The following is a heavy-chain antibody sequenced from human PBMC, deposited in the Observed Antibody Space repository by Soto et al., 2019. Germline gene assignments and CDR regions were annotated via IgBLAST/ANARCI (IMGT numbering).Heavy chain of an antibody. CDR2: ISYDGSNK. CDR1: GFTFSSYG. Sequence: QVQLVESGGGVVQPGRSLRLSCAASGFTFSSYGMHWVRQAPGKGLEWVAVISYDGSNKYYADSVKGRFTISRDNSKNTLYLQMNSLRAEDTAVYYCAKDSFAQLAPLGYWGQGTLVTVSS. J-gene: IGHJ4*02. D-gene: IGHD3-3*02. V-gene: IGHV3-30*18. CDR3: AKDSFAQLAPLGY.